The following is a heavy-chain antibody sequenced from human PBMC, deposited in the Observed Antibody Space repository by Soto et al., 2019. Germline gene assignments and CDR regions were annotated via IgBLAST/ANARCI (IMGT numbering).Heavy chain of an antibody. CDR3: ARDKCRRDGSRTNCYLDH. CDR2: IWYDGSNT. V-gene: IGHV3-33*08. J-gene: IGHJ4*02. D-gene: IGHD2-2*01. Sequence: QVQLVESGGGVVQPGRSLRLSCAASGFTFSSYGMHWVRQAPGKGLEWVTLIWYDGSNTSYADSLKGRFTISRDNSKNTLYLLMNSLSAEDTAVYYCARDKCRRDGSRTNCYLDHWGQGTLVTFSS. CDR1: GFTFSSYG.